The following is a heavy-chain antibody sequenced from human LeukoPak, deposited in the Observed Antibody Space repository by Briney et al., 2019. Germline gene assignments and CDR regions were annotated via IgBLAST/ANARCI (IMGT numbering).Heavy chain of an antibody. V-gene: IGHV3-13*01. CDR2: VSAGHHA. J-gene: IGHJ4*02. CDR3: VREARGYHYTYFDY. D-gene: IGHD5-18*01. CDR1: GFTLGGHD. Sequence: GGSLRLSCTASGFTLGGHDMHWVRQTTGDGLEWVAAVSAGHHAFYAGSVKGRFTVSREDAKNSLYLQMNSLRAGDTAVCYCVREARGYHYTYFDYWGQGSLVTVSS.